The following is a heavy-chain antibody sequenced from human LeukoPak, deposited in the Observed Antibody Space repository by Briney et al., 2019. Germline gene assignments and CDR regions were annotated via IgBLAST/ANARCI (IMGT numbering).Heavy chain of an antibody. Sequence: GGSLRLSCAASGFTFSNYAMTWLRQAPGKGLEWVSAVSGSGGRTNYADSVKGRFTISRDNSKNTLYLQMNSLRAEDTAVYYCAKIPAPIPAAVNFDYWGQGTLVTVSS. CDR3: AKIPAPIPAAVNFDY. V-gene: IGHV3-23*01. J-gene: IGHJ4*02. D-gene: IGHD6-13*01. CDR1: GFTFSNYA. CDR2: VSGSGGRT.